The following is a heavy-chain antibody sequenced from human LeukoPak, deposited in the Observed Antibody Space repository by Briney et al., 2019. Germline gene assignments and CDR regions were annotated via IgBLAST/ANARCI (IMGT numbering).Heavy chain of an antibody. Sequence: APVKVSCTASGYTFTSYAMNWVRQAPGQGLEWTGWINTNTGNPTYAQGFTGRFVFSLDTSVSTAYLQISSLKAEDTAVYYCARGVVPAAPEDWFNPWGQGTLVTVSS. D-gene: IGHD2-2*01. CDR2: INTNTGNP. J-gene: IGHJ5*02. CDR3: ARGVVPAAPEDWFNP. CDR1: GYTFTSYA. V-gene: IGHV7-4-1*02.